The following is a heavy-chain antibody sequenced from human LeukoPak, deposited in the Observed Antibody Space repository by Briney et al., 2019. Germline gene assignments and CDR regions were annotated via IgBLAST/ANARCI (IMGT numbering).Heavy chain of an antibody. CDR2: ISGSGTTT. V-gene: IGHV3-23*01. CDR3: VSFYETY. Sequence: GGSLRLSCAASGLTFSSFGMSWVRQAPGKGLEWVSHISGSGTTTYYADSVKGRFTISRDNSKNTVYLQMNSLRAEDTAVYYCVSFYETYWGRGTLVTVSS. J-gene: IGHJ4*02. CDR1: GLTFSSFG. D-gene: IGHD2/OR15-2a*01.